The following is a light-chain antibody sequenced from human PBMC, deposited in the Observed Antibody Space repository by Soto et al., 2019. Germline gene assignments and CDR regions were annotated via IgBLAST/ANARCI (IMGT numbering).Light chain of an antibody. CDR1: SSDVGGYNY. CDR3: SSYKSSSTV. CDR2: DVS. J-gene: IGLJ1*01. Sequence: QSVLTQPASVSGSPGQSITISCTGTSSDVGGYNYVSWYQQHPGKAPKLMIYDVSNRPSGVSNRFSGSKSGNTASLTISGLQAEDEADYYCSSYKSSSTVFVTGTKVTDL. V-gene: IGLV2-14*01.